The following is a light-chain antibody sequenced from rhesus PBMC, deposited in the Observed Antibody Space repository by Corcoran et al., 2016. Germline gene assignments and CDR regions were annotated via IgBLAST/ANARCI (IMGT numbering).Light chain of an antibody. Sequence: QSAPTQPPSVSGSPGQSGTISCTGSSSDIGGYNYVSWYQQNPGKAPKLMIYGVSNRPSGVSDRFSGSKSGNTASLTISGLQAEDEADYYCCSYTTSSTFDVFGSGTKLTVL. V-gene: IGLV2S7*01. CDR1: SSDIGGYNY. J-gene: IGLJ6*01. CDR3: CSYTTSSTFDV. CDR2: GVS.